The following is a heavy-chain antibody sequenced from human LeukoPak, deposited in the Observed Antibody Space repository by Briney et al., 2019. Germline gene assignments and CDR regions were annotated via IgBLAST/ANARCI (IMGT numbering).Heavy chain of an antibody. J-gene: IGHJ5*02. V-gene: IGHV3-23*01. CDR3: AKLLMILNWFDP. Sequence: PGGSLRLSCAASGFTFSSHAMNWVRQAPGKGLEWLSSLNESGETTDYADSVKGRFTISRDNSKNTLFLQMNNLRAEDTAVYYCAKLLMILNWFDPWGQGTLVTVSS. CDR1: GFTFSSHA. CDR2: LNESGETT. D-gene: IGHD3-22*01.